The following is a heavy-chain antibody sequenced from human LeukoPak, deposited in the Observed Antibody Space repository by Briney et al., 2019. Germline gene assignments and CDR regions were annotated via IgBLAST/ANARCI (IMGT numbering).Heavy chain of an antibody. CDR3: AKNRGGTYKYYMDV. J-gene: IGHJ6*03. CDR2: VSGSGGAT. D-gene: IGHD1-1*01. CDR1: GCTFNNYA. Sequence: GGSLRLSCAASGCTFNNYAMSWVRQAPGMGLEWLSYVSGSGGATYYAASVKGRFTISRDNSKNTVYLQMGSLRAEDTAVYYCAKNRGGTYKYYMDVWGNGTTVTVSS. V-gene: IGHV3-23*01.